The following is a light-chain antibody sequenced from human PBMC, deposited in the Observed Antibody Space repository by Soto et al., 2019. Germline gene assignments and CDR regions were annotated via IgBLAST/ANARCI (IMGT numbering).Light chain of an antibody. V-gene: IGKV4-1*01. CDR2: WAX. J-gene: IGKJ1*01. CDR3: YQYELTLPWT. CDR1: QSVLSNSKNKNS. Sequence: DIVMTQSPDSLAVSLGERATINCKSSQSVLSNSKNKNSIAWYQQKPGQPPRLLIXWAXTRESGVPDRFSGSGSGTDFTLTISSLQAEVVAVYFCYQYELTLPWTFGLWTRRIS.